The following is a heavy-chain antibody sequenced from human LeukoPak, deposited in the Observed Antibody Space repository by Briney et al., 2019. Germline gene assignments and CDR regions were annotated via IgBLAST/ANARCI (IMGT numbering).Heavy chain of an antibody. CDR1: GFSVSSTY. J-gene: IGHJ5*02. D-gene: IGHD3-10*01. CDR2: IYTSGST. V-gene: IGHV3-66*03. Sequence: GGSLRLSCAASGFSVSSTYMSWVRQAPGKGLEWVSLIYTSGSTFYANSVMGRFTISRDNSKNTLFLQMNSLRAEDSAVYYCTRDRAGTQSWVEFDLWGQGTLVTVSS. CDR3: TRDRAGTQSWVEFDL.